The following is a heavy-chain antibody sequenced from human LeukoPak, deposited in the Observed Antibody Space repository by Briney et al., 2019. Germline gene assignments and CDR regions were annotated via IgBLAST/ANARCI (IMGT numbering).Heavy chain of an antibody. CDR3: AGQITMIVVAFDY. V-gene: IGHV3-23*01. CDR1: GFTFSSYA. J-gene: IGHJ4*02. D-gene: IGHD3-22*01. Sequence: TGGSLRLSCAASGFTFSSYAMSWVRQAPGKGLEWVSAISGSGGSTYYADSVKGRFTISRDNSKNTLYLQMNSLRAEDTAVYYCAGQITMIVVAFDYWGQGTLVTVSS. CDR2: ISGSGGST.